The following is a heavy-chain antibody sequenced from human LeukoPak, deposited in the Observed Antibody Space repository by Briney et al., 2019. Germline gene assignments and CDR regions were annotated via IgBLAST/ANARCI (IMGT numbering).Heavy chain of an antibody. CDR3: ARDSQDIAFDI. V-gene: IGHV3-33*01. J-gene: IGHJ3*02. CDR2: IWYDGGNK. CDR1: GFTFSSYG. Sequence: PGRSLRLSCAASGFTFSSYGMHWVRQAPGKGLEWVAVIWYDGGNKYYADSVKGRFTISRDNSKNTLYLQMNSLRAEDTAVYYCARDSQDIAFDIWGQGTMVTVSS. D-gene: IGHD2-15*01.